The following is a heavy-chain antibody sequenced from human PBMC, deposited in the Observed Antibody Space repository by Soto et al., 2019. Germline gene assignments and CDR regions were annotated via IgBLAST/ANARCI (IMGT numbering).Heavy chain of an antibody. J-gene: IGHJ5*02. D-gene: IGHD3-10*01. Sequence: QVQLQESGPGLVKPSQTLSLTCTVSGGSISSGGYYWSWIRQHPGKGLEWIGYIYYSGTTYYNPSLKIRVAISVDTSKNQFSLNLTSVTAADTAVYYCARVPRSYYGSETNWFDPWGQGTLVTVSS. V-gene: IGHV4-31*03. CDR3: ARVPRSYYGSETNWFDP. CDR2: IYYSGTT. CDR1: GGSISSGGYY.